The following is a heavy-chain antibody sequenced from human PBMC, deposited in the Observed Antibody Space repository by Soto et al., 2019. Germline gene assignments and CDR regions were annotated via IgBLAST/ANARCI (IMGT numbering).Heavy chain of an antibody. Sequence: EVQLLDSRGGLVQPGGALRLSCAAAGFTFNTYAMNWVRQAPGKGLEWVATISGTGGSTYYADSVKGRFTISRDNSKNTLYLQMNSLRVDDTAVYYCAKDRLGGNFDYWGQGTQVTVSS. V-gene: IGHV3-23*01. CDR1: GFTFNTYA. CDR3: AKDRLGGNFDY. CDR2: ISGTGGST. J-gene: IGHJ4*02.